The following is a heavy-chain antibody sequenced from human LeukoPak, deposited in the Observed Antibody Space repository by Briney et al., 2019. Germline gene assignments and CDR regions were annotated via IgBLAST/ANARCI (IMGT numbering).Heavy chain of an antibody. V-gene: IGHV4-34*01. D-gene: IGHD2-15*01. CDR2: INHSGST. CDR1: GGSFSGYY. CDR3: ARGAIVVVVAAKKGNWFDP. J-gene: IGHJ5*02. Sequence: SETLSLTCAVYGGSFSGYYWSWIRQPPGKGLEWIGEINHSGSTNYNPSLKSRVTISVDTSKNQFSLKLSSVTAADTAVYYCARGAIVVVVAAKKGNWFDPWAREPWSPSPQ.